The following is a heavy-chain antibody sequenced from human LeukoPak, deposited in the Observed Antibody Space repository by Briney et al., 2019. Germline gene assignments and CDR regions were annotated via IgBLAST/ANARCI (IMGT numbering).Heavy chain of an antibody. CDR3: ARDLGYYDSSGDYRGAEYFQH. CDR2: ISSSGSTI. CDR1: GFTFSDYY. D-gene: IGHD3-22*01. Sequence: GGSLRLSCAASGFTFSDYYMSWIRQAPGKGLEWVSYISSSGSTIYYADSVKGRFTISRDNAKNSLYLQMNSLRAADTAVYYCARDLGYYDSSGDYRGAEYFQHWGQGTLVTVSS. V-gene: IGHV3-11*01. J-gene: IGHJ1*01.